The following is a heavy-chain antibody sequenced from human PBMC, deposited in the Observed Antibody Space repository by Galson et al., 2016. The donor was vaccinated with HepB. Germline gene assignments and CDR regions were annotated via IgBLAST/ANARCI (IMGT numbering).Heavy chain of an antibody. J-gene: IGHJ4*02. V-gene: IGHV3-73*01. CDR2: IRSKANNYAT. CDR1: GFTFSGSA. Sequence: SLRLSCAASGFTFSGSAMHWVRQASGKGLEWVGRIRSKANNYATAYAASVKGRFTISRDDSKNTAYLQKNSLKTEDTAVYYCTSLTIFGVVTNYWGQGTLVTVSS. D-gene: IGHD3-3*01. CDR3: TSLTIFGVVTNY.